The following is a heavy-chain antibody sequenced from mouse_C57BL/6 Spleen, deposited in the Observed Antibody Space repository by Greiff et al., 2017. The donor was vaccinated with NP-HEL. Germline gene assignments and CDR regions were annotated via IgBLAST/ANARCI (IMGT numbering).Heavy chain of an antibody. D-gene: IGHD2-1*01. CDR3: ARHEGNYVF. Sequence: EVKLVESGGGLVKPGGSLKLSCAASGFTFSSYTMSWVRQTPEKRLEWVATISGGGGNTYYPDSVKGRFTISRDNAKNTLYLQMSSLRSEDTALYYCARHEGNYVFWGQGTLVTVSA. J-gene: IGHJ3*01. CDR2: ISGGGGNT. CDR1: GFTFSSYT. V-gene: IGHV5-9*01.